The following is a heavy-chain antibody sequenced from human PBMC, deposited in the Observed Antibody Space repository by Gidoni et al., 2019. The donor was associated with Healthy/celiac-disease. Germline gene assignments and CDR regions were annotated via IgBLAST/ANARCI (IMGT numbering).Heavy chain of an antibody. Sequence: QLQLQESGPGLVKPSETLSLTCTVSGGSISSSSYYWGWIRQPPGKGLEWIGSIYYSGSTYYNPYLKSRVTISVDTSKNQFSLKLSSVTAADTAVYYCARLRLVNWFDPWGQGTLVTVSS. D-gene: IGHD3-9*01. CDR2: IYYSGST. CDR3: ARLRLVNWFDP. CDR1: GGSISSSSYY. J-gene: IGHJ5*02. V-gene: IGHV4-39*01.